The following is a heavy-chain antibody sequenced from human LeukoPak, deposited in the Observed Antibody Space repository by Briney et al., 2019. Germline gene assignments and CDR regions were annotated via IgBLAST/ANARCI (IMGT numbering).Heavy chain of an antibody. CDR2: ISGSGGRT. D-gene: IGHD3-10*01. CDR1: GFTVSNNY. J-gene: IGHJ3*01. V-gene: IGHV3-23*01. Sequence: GGSLRLSCAASGFTVSNNYMSWVRQAPGKGLEWVSGISGSGGRTNYADSVKGRFTISRDNSKNTLYLQMNSLRAEDTAVYYCAKRVPSRGSDVWGQGTMVTVSS. CDR3: AKRVPSRGSDV.